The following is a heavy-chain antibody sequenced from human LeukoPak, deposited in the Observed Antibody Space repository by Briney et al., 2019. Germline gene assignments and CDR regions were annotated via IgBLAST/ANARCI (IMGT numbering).Heavy chain of an antibody. CDR3: ARGATYCSGGSCYYYYYYYYMDV. J-gene: IGHJ6*03. V-gene: IGHV1-2*06. CDR2: INPNSGGT. CDR1: GYTFTGYY. Sequence: ASVKVSCKASGYTFTGYYMHWVRQAPGKGGEWMGRINPNSGGTNYAQKFQGRVTMTRDTSISTAYMDLSRLRSDDTAVYYCARGATYCSGGSCYYYYYYYYMDVWGKGTTVTVSS. D-gene: IGHD2-15*01.